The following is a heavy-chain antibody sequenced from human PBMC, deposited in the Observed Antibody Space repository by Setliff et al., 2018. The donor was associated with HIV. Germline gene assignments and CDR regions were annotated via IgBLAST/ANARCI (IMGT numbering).Heavy chain of an antibody. CDR3: VRVLDPGIAVATHAFDI. V-gene: IGHV1-18*01. CDR1: GYTSTSYG. D-gene: IGHD6-19*01. CDR2: ISAYNRNV. J-gene: IGHJ3*02. Sequence: ASVKVSCKASGYTSTSYGVSWVRQAPGQGLEWMGWISAYNRNVNYSQKVQGRVTMTTDTSTSTAYMELKNLKSDDTAVYYCVRVLDPGIAVATHAFDIWGQGTMVTVSS.